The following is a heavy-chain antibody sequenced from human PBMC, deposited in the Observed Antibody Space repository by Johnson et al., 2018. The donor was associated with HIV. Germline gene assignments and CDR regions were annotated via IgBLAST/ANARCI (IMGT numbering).Heavy chain of an antibody. CDR2: ISGRGGST. V-gene: IGHV3-20*04. CDR1: GFSVDDYG. J-gene: IGHJ3*01. CDR3: ARLNDMIVAFDF. Sequence: SLRLSCEGSGFSVDDYGMSWVRQAPGKGLEWVSAISGRGGSTYYADSVKGRFTISRDNAKNSLYLQMNSLRAEDTAVYYCARLNDMIVAFDFWGQGTMVTVSS. D-gene: IGHD3-22*01.